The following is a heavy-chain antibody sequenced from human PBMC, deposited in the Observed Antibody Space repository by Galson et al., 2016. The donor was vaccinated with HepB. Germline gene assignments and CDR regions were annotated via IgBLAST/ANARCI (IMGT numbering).Heavy chain of an antibody. CDR2: INSDGSDT. Sequence: SLRLSCAASGFNFSNYWIHWVRQAPGKGLEWVSRINSDGSDTDNADSMKGRFTISRDNAKNTVYLQMNGLRGEDTAVYYCGRRSEVTVIDHWGQGTLVTVSS. D-gene: IGHD2-21*02. V-gene: IGHV3-74*01. CDR1: GFNFSNYW. CDR3: GRRSEVTVIDH. J-gene: IGHJ4*02.